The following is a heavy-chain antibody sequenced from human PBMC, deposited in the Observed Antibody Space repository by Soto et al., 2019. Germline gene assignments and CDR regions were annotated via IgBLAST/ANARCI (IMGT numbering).Heavy chain of an antibody. CDR2: ISGSGGST. V-gene: IGHV3-23*01. CDR3: AKVPSTYCSSTSCYGPYFDY. J-gene: IGHJ4*02. Sequence: EVQLLESGGGLVQPGGSLRLSCAASGFTFSSYAMSWVRQAPGKGLEWVSAISGSGGSTYYADSVKGRFTISRDNSKNTLYLQMNSLSAEDTAVYYCAKVPSTYCSSTSCYGPYFDYWGQGTLVTVSS. CDR1: GFTFSSYA. D-gene: IGHD2-2*01.